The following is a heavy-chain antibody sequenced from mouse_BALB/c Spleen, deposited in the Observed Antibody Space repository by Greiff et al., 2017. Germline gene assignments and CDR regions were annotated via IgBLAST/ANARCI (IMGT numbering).Heavy chain of an antibody. J-gene: IGHJ2*01. D-gene: IGHD1-1*01. V-gene: IGHV6-6*02. CDR1: GFTFSSYW. CDR2: IRLKSDNYAT. CDR3: TIYYYGSSLGY. Sequence: EVHLVESGGGLVQPGGSMKLSCVASGFTFSSYWMSWVRQSPEKGLEWVAEIRLKSDNYATHYAESVKGKFTISRDDSKSRLYLQMNSLRAEDTGIYYCTIYYYGSSLGYWGQGTTLTVSS.